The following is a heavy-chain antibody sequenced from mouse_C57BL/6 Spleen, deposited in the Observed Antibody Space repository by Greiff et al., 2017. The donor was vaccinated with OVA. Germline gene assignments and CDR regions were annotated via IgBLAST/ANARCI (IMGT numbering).Heavy chain of an antibody. J-gene: IGHJ2*01. V-gene: IGHV1-81*01. CDR1: GYTFTSYG. Sequence: QVQLQQSGAELARPGASVKLSCKASGYTFTSYGISWVKQRTGQGLEWIGEIYPRSGNTYYNEKFKGKATLTADKSSSTAYMELRSLTSEDSAVYFCARRRPIYYDYDDGQDFDYWGQGTTLTVSS. CDR2: IYPRSGNT. CDR3: ARRRPIYYDYDDGQDFDY. D-gene: IGHD2-4*01.